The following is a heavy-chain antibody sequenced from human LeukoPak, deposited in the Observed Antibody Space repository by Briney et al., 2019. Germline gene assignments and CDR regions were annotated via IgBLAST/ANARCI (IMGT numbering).Heavy chain of an antibody. D-gene: IGHD2-2*01. Sequence: SETLSLTCTVSGGSISSGDYYWSWIRQPPGTGLEWIGYIYYSGSTYYNPSLKSRVTISVDTSMNQFSLKLSSVTAADTAVYYCARESVDTRPSIAFDIWGQGTMVTVSS. J-gene: IGHJ3*02. CDR3: ARESVDTRPSIAFDI. CDR2: IYYSGST. CDR1: GGSISSGDYY. V-gene: IGHV4-30-4*01.